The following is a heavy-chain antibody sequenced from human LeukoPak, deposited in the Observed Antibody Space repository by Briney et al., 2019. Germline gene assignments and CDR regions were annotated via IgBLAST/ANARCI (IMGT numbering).Heavy chain of an antibody. D-gene: IGHD3-3*01. V-gene: IGHV3-11*01. Sequence: GGPLRLSCAASGFTFSDFYMSWIRQAPGQGLEWVSYISSSGSTIYYADSVKGRFTISRDNAKNSLYLQMNSLRAEDTAVYYCARGPFWSGYYDDWGQGTLVTVSS. CDR3: ARGPFWSGYYDD. J-gene: IGHJ4*02. CDR2: ISSSGSTI. CDR1: GFTFSDFY.